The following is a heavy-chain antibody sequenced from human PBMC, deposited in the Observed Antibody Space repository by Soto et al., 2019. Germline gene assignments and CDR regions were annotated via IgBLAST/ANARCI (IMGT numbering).Heavy chain of an antibody. J-gene: IGHJ6*02. CDR2: IIPFFKGT. Sequence: SVKVSCKASGGAFSGHAISWLRQAPGQGLEWMGQIIPFFKGTKYAQNFQGRVTITADDSTSTAYMDLSSLTSEDTAVYYCARDVPLNYYDGTYSYYALDVLGQGTPVTASS. CDR3: ARDVPLNYYDGTYSYYALDV. D-gene: IGHD3-16*01. V-gene: IGHV1-69*13. CDR1: GGAFSGHA.